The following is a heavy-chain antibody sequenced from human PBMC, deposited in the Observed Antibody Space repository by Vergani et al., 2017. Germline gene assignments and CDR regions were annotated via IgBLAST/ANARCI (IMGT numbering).Heavy chain of an antibody. CDR3: AKDIERFQQLNTYYYYGMDV. Sequence: EVQLVESGGGLVQPGRSLRLSCAASGFTFDDYAMHWVRQAPGKGLEWVSGISWNSGSIGYADSVTGRFTISRDNAKNSLYLQMNSLRAEDTALYYCAKDIERFQQLNTYYYYGMDVWGQGTTVTVSS. D-gene: IGHD6-13*01. CDR1: GFTFDDYA. V-gene: IGHV3-9*01. CDR2: ISWNSGSI. J-gene: IGHJ6*02.